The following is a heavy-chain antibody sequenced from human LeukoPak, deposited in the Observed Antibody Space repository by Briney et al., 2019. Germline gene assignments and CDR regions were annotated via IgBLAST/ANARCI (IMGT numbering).Heavy chain of an antibody. CDR1: GDSISSSSYY. CDR2: IYYSGST. J-gene: IGHJ4*02. CDR3: ARVLPQWLARCYFDY. D-gene: IGHD6-19*01. Sequence: SETLSLTCTVSGDSISSSSYYWGWIRQPPGKGLEWIGTIYYSGSTYYNPSLESRVTISIDTSKNQFSLKLNSVTAADTAVYYCARVLPQWLARCYFDYWGQGTLVTVSS. V-gene: IGHV4-39*01.